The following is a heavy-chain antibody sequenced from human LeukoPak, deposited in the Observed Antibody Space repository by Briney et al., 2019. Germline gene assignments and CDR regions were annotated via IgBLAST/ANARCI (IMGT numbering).Heavy chain of an antibody. Sequence: PSETLSLTCTVSGGSISSYYWSWIRQPPGKGLEWIGYIYYSGSTNHNPSLKSRVTISVDTSKNQFSLRLSSVTAADTAVYYCARQRAGPLHYFDYWGQGTLVTVSS. CDR1: GGSISSYY. J-gene: IGHJ4*02. CDR3: ARQRAGPLHYFDY. D-gene: IGHD1-26*01. V-gene: IGHV4-59*08. CDR2: IYYSGST.